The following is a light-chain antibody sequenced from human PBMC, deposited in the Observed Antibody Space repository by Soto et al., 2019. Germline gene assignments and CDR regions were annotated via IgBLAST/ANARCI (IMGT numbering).Light chain of an antibody. CDR1: QSVSSSD. J-gene: IGKJ2*01. CDR3: QQYDT. CDR2: SAS. V-gene: IGKV3-20*01. Sequence: IVLTQSPGTLSLSPGERATLSCRASQSVSSSDLAWYQQKPGQAPRLLIYSASSRATGIPDRFSGSGSGTDFTLTISRLEPEDFAVYYCQQYDTFGQGTTVDIK.